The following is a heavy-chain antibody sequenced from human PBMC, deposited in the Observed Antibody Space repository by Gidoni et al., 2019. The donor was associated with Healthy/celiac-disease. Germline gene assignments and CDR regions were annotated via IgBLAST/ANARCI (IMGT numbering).Heavy chain of an antibody. CDR1: GFTVSSNY. CDR3: ARGDDFWGGNDY. D-gene: IGHD3-3*01. J-gene: IGHJ4*02. Sequence: EVQLVESGGGLIQPGGSLRLSCAAPGFTVSSNYMSWVRQAPGKGLEWGSVIYSGGSTYYADPVKGRFTISRDNSKNTLYLQMNSLRAEDTAVYYCARGDDFWGGNDYWGQGTRVTVSS. CDR2: IYSGGST. V-gene: IGHV3-53*01.